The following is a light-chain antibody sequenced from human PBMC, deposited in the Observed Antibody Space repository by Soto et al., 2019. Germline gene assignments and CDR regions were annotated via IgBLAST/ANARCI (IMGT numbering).Light chain of an antibody. CDR3: QQYGYSPHT. CDR1: RTISSRF. CDR2: GAS. V-gene: IGKV3-20*01. J-gene: IGKJ2*01. Sequence: EIVLTQSPGTLSLSPGERATLFCGASRTISSRFLAWFQQKPGQAPRLLIYGASSRATGIPDRFSGSGSGTEFALTISRLEREDFAVYFCQQYGYSPHTFGQGTKVEIK.